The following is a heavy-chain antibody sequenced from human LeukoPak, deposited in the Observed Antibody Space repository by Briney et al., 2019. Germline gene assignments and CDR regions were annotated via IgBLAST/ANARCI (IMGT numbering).Heavy chain of an antibody. V-gene: IGHV1-69*06. D-gene: IGHD3-22*01. CDR3: AKTNYYDTTDDKPYTTHFDY. Sequence: SVKVSCKASGGTFSSHFISWVRQAPGQGLEWMGGINPIFGTDHYAQKFQDRVTITADISTNTVYMELSNLRSEDTAMYYCAKTNYYDTTDDKPYTTHFDYWGQGALVTVSS. J-gene: IGHJ4*02. CDR1: GGTFSSHF. CDR2: INPIFGTD.